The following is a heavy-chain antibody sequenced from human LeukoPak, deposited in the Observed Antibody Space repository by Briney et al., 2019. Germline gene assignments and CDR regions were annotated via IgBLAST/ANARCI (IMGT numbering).Heavy chain of an antibody. CDR2: ISYDGSNK. D-gene: IGHD5-12*01. V-gene: IGHV3-30*18. CDR1: GFTFSSYG. CDR3: AKDQDIVATIKGVFDY. J-gene: IGHJ4*02. Sequence: GRSLRLSCAASGFTFSSYGMHWVRQAPGKGLEWVAVISYDGSNKYYADSVKGRFTISRDNSKNTLYLQMDSLRAEDTAVYYCAKDQDIVATIKGVFDYWGQGTLVTVSS.